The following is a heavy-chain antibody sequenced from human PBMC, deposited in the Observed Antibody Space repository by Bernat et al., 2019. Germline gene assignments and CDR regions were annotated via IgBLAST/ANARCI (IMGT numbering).Heavy chain of an antibody. J-gene: IGHJ6*02. CDR1: GGSISSSNYY. CDR3: ARDKVAAAGTFYYYGMDV. Sequence: QLQLQESGPGLVKPSETLSLTCTVSGGSISSSNYYWGWIRQPPGKGLEWIGSIYYSGSTYYKPSLKSRVTISVDTSKNQFSLKLSSVTAADTAVYYCARDKVAAAGTFYYYGMDVWGQGTTVTVSS. CDR2: IYYSGST. D-gene: IGHD6-13*01. V-gene: IGHV4-39*07.